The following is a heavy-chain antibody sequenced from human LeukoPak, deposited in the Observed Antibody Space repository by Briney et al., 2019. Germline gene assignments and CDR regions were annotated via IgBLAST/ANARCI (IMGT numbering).Heavy chain of an antibody. CDR2: INQEGSEK. J-gene: IGHJ4*02. CDR3: TRERDGRFFDY. D-gene: IGHD5-24*01. V-gene: IGHV3-7*01. CDR1: GLTFRSYW. Sequence: GGSLRLSCAVSGLTFRSYWMSWVRQAPGKGLEWVANINQEGSEKYFVDSVRGRFTISRDNAKNSLHLQMNTLRAEDTAVYYCTRERDGRFFDYWGQGTLVTVSS.